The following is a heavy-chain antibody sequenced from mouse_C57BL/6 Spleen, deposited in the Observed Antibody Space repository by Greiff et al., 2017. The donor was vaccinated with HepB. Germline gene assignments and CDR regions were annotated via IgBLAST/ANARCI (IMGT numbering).Heavy chain of an antibody. Sequence: QVQLKESGAELVKPGASVKISCKASGYAFSSYWMNWVTQRPGKGLVWIGQIYPGDGDTNYNGKFKGKATLTADKSSSTAYMQLSSLTSEDSAVYFCARDGGSRLDDGGKGTSRTVSS. CDR1: GYAFSSYW. CDR2: IYPGDGDT. J-gene: IGHJ2*03. CDR3: ARDGGSRLDD. D-gene: IGHD1-1*01. V-gene: IGHV1-80*01.